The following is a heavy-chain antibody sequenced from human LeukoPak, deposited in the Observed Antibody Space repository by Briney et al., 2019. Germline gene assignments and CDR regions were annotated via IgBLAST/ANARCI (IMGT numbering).Heavy chain of an antibody. CDR1: GGSISSYY. Sequence: KPSETLSLTCTVSGGSISSYYWSWIRQPPGKGLEWIGYIYYSGSTNYNPSRKSRVTISVDTSKNQFSLKLSSVTAADTAVYYCARGGTYYYGSGSHDYWGQGTLVTVSS. D-gene: IGHD3-10*01. V-gene: IGHV4-59*01. J-gene: IGHJ4*02. CDR3: ARGGTYYYGSGSHDY. CDR2: IYYSGST.